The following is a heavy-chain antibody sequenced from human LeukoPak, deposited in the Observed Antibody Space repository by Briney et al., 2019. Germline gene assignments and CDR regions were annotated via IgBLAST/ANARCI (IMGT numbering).Heavy chain of an antibody. V-gene: IGHV1-18*01. D-gene: IGHD2-8*01. Sequence: ASVKVSCKASGYTFTSYGISWVRQAPGQGLEWMGWISAYNGNTNYAQKLQGRVTMTTDTSTSTAYMELRSLRSDDTAVYCCARAPFVLRHYGMDVWGQGTTVTVSS. CDR3: ARAPFVLRHYGMDV. CDR2: ISAYNGNT. J-gene: IGHJ6*02. CDR1: GYTFTSYG.